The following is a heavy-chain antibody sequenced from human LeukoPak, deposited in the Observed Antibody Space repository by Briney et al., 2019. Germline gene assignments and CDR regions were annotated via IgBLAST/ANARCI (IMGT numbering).Heavy chain of an antibody. J-gene: IGHJ3*02. CDR2: IYYSGST. D-gene: IGHD3-22*01. Sequence: SQTLSLTCTVSGGSISSGGYYWSWIRQHPGKGLEWIGYIYYSGSTYYNPSLKSRVTISVDTSKNQFSLKLSSVTAADTAVYYCARDMYYYDSSGPGGDAFDIWGQGTMVTVSS. CDR1: GGSISSGGYY. CDR3: ARDMYYYDSSGPGGDAFDI. V-gene: IGHV4-31*03.